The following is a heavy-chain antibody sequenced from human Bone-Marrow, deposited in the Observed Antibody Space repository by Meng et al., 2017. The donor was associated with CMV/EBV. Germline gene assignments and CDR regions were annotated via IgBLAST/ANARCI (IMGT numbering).Heavy chain of an antibody. CDR3: ASQLEKNH. CDR2: INPNTSDT. Sequence: ASVKVSCKASGYTFTGFYMHWVRQAPGQGLEYMGRINPNTSDTKYAQKFQGRVTMTRDTSISTVYMELRGLRSDDTAMYYCASQLEKNHWGQGNLV. D-gene: IGHD1-1*01. CDR1: GYTFTGFY. V-gene: IGHV1-2*02. J-gene: IGHJ1*01.